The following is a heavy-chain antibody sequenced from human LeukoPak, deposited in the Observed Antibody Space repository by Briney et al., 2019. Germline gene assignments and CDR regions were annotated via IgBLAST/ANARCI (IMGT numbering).Heavy chain of an antibody. J-gene: IGHJ4*02. Sequence: GGSLRLSCAASGFTFINAWMTWVRQVPGKGLEWVGRIKSKTDGGTTDFAAPVTGRFTISRDDSKDMMFLQMDSLKTEDTAVYYCVTARRNANGYFPFDYWGQGALVAVS. CDR1: GFTFINAW. D-gene: IGHD5-24*01. CDR2: IKSKTDGGTT. V-gene: IGHV3-15*01. CDR3: VTARRNANGYFPFDY.